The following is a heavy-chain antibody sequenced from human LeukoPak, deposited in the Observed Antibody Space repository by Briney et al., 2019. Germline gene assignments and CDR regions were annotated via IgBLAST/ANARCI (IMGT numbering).Heavy chain of an antibody. CDR1: GDSVSSNSAA. J-gene: IGHJ5*02. Sequence: SQTLSLTCDISGDSVSSNSAAWNWIRQSPSRGLEWLGRTYYRSKWYTYYAVSVKGRITINSDTSKNQFSLQLNSVTPEDTAVYYCARGWGGNIDQWGQGTLVTVSS. V-gene: IGHV6-1*01. CDR3: ARGWGGNIDQ. D-gene: IGHD3-16*01. CDR2: TYYRSKWYT.